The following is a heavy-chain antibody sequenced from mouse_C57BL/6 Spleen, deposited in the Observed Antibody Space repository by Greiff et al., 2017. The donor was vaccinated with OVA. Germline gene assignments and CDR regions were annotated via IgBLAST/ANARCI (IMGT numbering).Heavy chain of an antibody. D-gene: IGHD4-1*01. CDR2: IDPSDSET. Sequence: QVQLQQPGAELVRPGSSVKLSCKASGYTFTSYWMHWVKQRPIQGLEWIGNIDPSDSETHYNQKFKDKATLTVDKSSSTAYMQLSSLTSEDSAVYDCARPGMRENYFDDWGQGTTLTVSS. V-gene: IGHV1-52*01. CDR1: GYTFTSYW. CDR3: ARPGMRENYFDD. J-gene: IGHJ2*01.